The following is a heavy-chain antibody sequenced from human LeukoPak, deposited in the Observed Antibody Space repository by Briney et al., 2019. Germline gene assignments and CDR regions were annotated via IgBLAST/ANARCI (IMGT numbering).Heavy chain of an antibody. CDR3: ARADTSGTSSSDAFDI. V-gene: IGHV4-39*07. CDR1: GGSISSRSDY. Sequence: SETLSLTCTVSGGSISSRSDYWSWIRQPPGKGLEWIGEIYHDETTNYSPSLKSRVTISVDKSKNHFSLKLSAVTAADTAVYYCARADTSGTSSSDAFDIWGQGTMVTVSS. J-gene: IGHJ3*02. CDR2: IYHDETT. D-gene: IGHD3-10*01.